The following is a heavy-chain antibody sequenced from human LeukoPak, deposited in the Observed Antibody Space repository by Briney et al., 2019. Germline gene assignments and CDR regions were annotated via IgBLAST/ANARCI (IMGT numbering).Heavy chain of an antibody. V-gene: IGHV1-46*01. J-gene: IGHJ6*02. D-gene: IGHD6-13*01. CDR2: INPSGGST. CDR1: GYIYTSYY. CDR3: ARDGPIAAAGIYFYGMDV. Sequence: GASVMVSCKASGYIYTSYYMHWVRQAAGQWLEWMGIINPSGGSTSYAQTFHGRVTMTRDTSTSTVYMELSSLRSEDTAVYYCARDGPIAAAGIYFYGMDVWGQGTTVTVSS.